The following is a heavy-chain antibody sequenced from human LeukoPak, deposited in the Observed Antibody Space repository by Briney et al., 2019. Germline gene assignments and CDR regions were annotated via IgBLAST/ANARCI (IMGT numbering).Heavy chain of an antibody. J-gene: IGHJ6*02. CDR1: GFTFSSYG. CDR2: IWYDGSNK. CDR3: ARDSTYYYGMDV. V-gene: IGHV3-33*01. Sequence: GSLRLSCAASGFTFSSYGMHCVRQAPGKGLEWVAVIWYDGSNKYYADSVKGRFTISRDNSKDTLYLQMNSLRAEDTAVYYCARDSTYYYGMDVWGQGTTVTVSS.